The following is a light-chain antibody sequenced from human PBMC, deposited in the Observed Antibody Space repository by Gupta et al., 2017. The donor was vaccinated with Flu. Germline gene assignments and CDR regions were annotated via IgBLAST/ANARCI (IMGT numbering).Light chain of an antibody. CDR2: NTY. J-gene: IGLJ3*02. CDR1: SSNIGSNV. V-gene: IGLV1-44*01. CDR3: AAWDDSLNGLWV. Sequence: QSVLTQPISESGTPGQRVTISCSGSSSNIGSNVVSWYQQLPGTAPKLLIYNTYQRPSGVPDRFSGSKSGTSASLAISGLQSEDEADYYCAAWDDSLNGLWVFGGGTKLTVL.